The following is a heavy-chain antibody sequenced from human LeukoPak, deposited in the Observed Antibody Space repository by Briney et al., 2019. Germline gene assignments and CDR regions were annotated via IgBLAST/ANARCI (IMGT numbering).Heavy chain of an antibody. J-gene: IGHJ4*02. CDR3: AKARSGSSSSCYNY. D-gene: IGHD2-2*02. CDR1: GFSFRNYS. Sequence: GGSLRLSCAASGFSFRNYSMNWVRQAPGKGLAWVSGISDLGGTTDYAASVKGRFAISRDNSNNTLYQQMNSLRAEDTAVYYCAKARSGSSSSCYNYWGQGTLVTVSS. CDR2: ISDLGGTT. V-gene: IGHV3-23*01.